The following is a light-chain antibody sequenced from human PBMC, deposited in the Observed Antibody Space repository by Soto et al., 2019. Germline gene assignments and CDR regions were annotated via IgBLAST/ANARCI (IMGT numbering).Light chain of an antibody. CDR3: QQRSNWPPNT. J-gene: IGKJ4*01. Sequence: EIVLTQSPATLSLSPGERATLSCRASQSVSSYLAWYQQKPGQAPRLHIYDASNRATGIPARFSGSGSGTDFTLTISSLEPEDFAVYYCQQRSNWPPNTFGGGTKVEIK. V-gene: IGKV3-11*01. CDR1: QSVSSY. CDR2: DAS.